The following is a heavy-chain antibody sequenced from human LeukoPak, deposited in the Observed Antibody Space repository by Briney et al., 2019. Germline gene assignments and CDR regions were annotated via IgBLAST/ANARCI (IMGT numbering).Heavy chain of an antibody. V-gene: IGHV1-69*04. J-gene: IGHJ4*02. D-gene: IGHD3-22*01. CDR2: IIPILGIA. Sequence: SVKVSCKAPGGTFSSYAISWVRQAPGQGLEWMGRIIPILGIANYAQKFQGRVTITADKSTSTAYMELSSLRSEDTAVYYCARNYYDSSGYRFDYWGQGTLVTVSS. CDR1: GGTFSSYA. CDR3: ARNYYDSSGYRFDY.